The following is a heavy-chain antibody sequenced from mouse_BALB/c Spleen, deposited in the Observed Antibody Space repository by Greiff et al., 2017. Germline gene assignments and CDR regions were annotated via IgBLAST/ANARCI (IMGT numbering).Heavy chain of an antibody. D-gene: IGHD1-1*01. V-gene: IGHV2-9*02. CDR2: IWAGGST. J-gene: IGHJ4*01. Sequence: VQVVESGPGLVAPSQSLSITCTVSGFSLTSYGVHWVRQPPGKGLEWLGVIWAGGSTNYNSALMSRLSISKDNSKSQVFLKMNSLQTDDTAMYYCARGGYYGSSSYAMDYWGQGTSVTVSS. CDR1: GFSLTSYG. CDR3: ARGGYYGSSSYAMDY.